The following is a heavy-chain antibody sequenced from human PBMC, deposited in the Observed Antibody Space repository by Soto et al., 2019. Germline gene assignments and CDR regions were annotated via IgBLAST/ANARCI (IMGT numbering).Heavy chain of an antibody. CDR3: ARRYSSSLDF. CDR1: GGSISSYY. D-gene: IGHD6-13*01. CDR2: IFYSWST. J-gene: IGHJ4*02. Sequence: QVQLQESGPGLVKPSETLSLTCTVSGGSISSYYWSWIRQPPGKGLEWIGYIFYSWSTNYNPSLNSRVTISVDTSKNQFTLKLSSVTAADTAVYYCARRYSSSLDFWGQGTLVTVSS. V-gene: IGHV4-59*08.